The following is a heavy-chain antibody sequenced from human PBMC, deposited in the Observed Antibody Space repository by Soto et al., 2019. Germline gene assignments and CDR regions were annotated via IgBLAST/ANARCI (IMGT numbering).Heavy chain of an antibody. D-gene: IGHD6-19*01. CDR2: INHSEST. CDR1: GGYFSGYY. J-gene: IGHJ6*02. CDR3: ARYVAANYYGMDV. Sequence: QVQLQQWGAGLLKPSETLSLTCAVYGGYFSGYYWRWIRQPPGKGLEWIGEINHSESTHYNPSLKGRVTISVDTSKNHFSLKSGSVTAADTAVYYCARYVAANYYGMDVWGQGTTVSVSS. V-gene: IGHV4-34*01.